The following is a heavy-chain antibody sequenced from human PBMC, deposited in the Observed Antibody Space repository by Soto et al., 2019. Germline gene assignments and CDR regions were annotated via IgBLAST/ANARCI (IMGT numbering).Heavy chain of an antibody. CDR2: ISSDGSRK. J-gene: IGHJ4*02. Sequence: QVQLVESGGGVVQPGRSLRLSCAASGFTFGNFGIHWVRQAPGKGLEWVADISSDGSRKFYADSVEGRFTISRDNSKNTLYLQMNSVRTEDTAVYFCARGCSGGTNCFYFDFWGQGILVTVSS. V-gene: IGHV3-30*03. CDR3: ARGCSGGTNCFYFDF. CDR1: GFTFGNFG. D-gene: IGHD6-13*01.